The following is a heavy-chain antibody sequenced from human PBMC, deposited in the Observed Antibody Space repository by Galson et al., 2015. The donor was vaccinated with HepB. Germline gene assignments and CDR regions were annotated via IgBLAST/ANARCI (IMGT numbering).Heavy chain of an antibody. V-gene: IGHV4-39*01. CDR1: GGSISSSSYY. CDR2: IYYSGST. D-gene: IGHD5-12*01. Sequence: ETLSLTCTVSGGSISSSSYYWGWIRQPPGEGLAWIGSIYYSGSTYYNPSLKSRVTISVDTSKNQFSLKLSSVTAADTAVYYCASLTPRWLRVDYWGQGTLVTVSS. CDR3: ASLTPRWLRVDY. J-gene: IGHJ4*02.